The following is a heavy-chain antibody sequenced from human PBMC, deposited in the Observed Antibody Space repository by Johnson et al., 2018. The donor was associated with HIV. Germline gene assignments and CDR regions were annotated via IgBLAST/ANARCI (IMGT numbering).Heavy chain of an antibody. D-gene: IGHD2-8*01. J-gene: IGHJ3*02. Sequence: QVQLVESGGGVVQPGGSLRLSCAASGFAFSSYAMHWVRQAPGKGLEWVAVISYDGSNKYYADSVKGRFTISRDNSKNTLHLQMNSLRPEDTAVYYCARNSGNGLVLRGDAFDMWGQGTMVTVSS. CDR1: GFAFSSYA. CDR2: ISYDGSNK. CDR3: ARNSGNGLVLRGDAFDM. V-gene: IGHV3-30-3*01.